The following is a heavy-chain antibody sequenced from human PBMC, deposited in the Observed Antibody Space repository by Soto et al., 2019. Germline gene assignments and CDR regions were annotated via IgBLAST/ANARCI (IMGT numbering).Heavy chain of an antibody. Sequence: QVQLVQSGAEVKKPGASVKVSCKASGYTFTSYYMHWVRQAPGQGLEWMGIINPSGGSTSYAQKFQGRVTMTRDTSTSTVYMELSSLRSESTAVYYCASDYYDSGSFYYYYYGMDVWGQGTTVTVSS. CDR3: ASDYYDSGSFYYYYYGMDV. J-gene: IGHJ6*02. CDR2: INPSGGST. CDR1: GYTFTSYY. V-gene: IGHV1-46*03. D-gene: IGHD3-10*01.